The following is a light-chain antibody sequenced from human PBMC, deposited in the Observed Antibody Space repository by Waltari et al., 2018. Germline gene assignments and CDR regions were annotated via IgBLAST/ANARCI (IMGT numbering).Light chain of an antibody. CDR3: QQYYSNPQT. CDR1: QSLFWGKDKNNY. J-gene: IGKJ2*01. CDR2: WAY. Sequence: DIVMTQSPDSLPVSLGETVTINCISSQSLFWGKDKNNYLAWYQQTPGQPPRLLIHWAYFQEPGVPDRFIGSGSGTDFALTISNLQAEDVAVYYCQQYYSNPQTFGPGTKLEI. V-gene: IGKV4-1*01.